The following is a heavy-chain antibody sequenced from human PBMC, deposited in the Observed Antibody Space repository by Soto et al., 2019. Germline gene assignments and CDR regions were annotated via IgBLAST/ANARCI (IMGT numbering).Heavy chain of an antibody. V-gene: IGHV1-69*01. J-gene: IGHJ4*02. CDR2: IIPIFGTA. CDR3: ASTQSDYAYSIVGATHFDY. D-gene: IGHD1-26*01. Sequence: QVQLVQSGTEVKKPGSSVKVSCKASGGTFSSYAISWVRQAPGQGLEWMGGIIPIFGTANYAQKFQGRVTITADESTSTAYMELSSLRSEDTAVYYCASTQSDYAYSIVGATHFDYWGQGTLVTVSS. CDR1: GGTFSSYA.